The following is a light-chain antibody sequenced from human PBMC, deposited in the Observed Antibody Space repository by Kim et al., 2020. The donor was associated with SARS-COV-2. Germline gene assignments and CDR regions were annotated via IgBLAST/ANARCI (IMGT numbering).Light chain of an antibody. CDR1: KLGDKL. CDR2: QDS. CDR3: QAWDSSTVV. V-gene: IGLV3-1*01. Sequence: SVSPGQTATLTCSGAKLGDKLACWYQQKPGQSPVLAIYQDSKRPPGIPERFSGSNSGNTATLTISGTQAMDEADYYCQAWDSSTVVFGGGTQLTVL. J-gene: IGLJ2*01.